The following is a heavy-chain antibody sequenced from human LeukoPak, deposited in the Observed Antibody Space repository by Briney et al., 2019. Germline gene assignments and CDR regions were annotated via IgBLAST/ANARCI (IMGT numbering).Heavy chain of an antibody. CDR1: GGSISSHY. D-gene: IGHD3-3*01. J-gene: IGHJ6*03. Sequence: SETLSLTCTVSGGSISSHYWSWIRQPPGKGLEWIGDIYYSGSTNYNPSLKSRVTISVDTSKNQFSLKLISVTAEDTAVYYCARLLGYDFWSGYYTGMNYYYYMDVWGKGTTVTVSS. CDR3: ARLLGYDFWSGYYTGMNYYYYMDV. V-gene: IGHV4-59*11. CDR2: IYYSGST.